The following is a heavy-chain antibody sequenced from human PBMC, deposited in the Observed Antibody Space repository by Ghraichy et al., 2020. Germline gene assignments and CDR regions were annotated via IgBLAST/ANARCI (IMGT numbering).Heavy chain of an antibody. D-gene: IGHD4-17*01. V-gene: IGHV3-48*02. CDR1: GFTFSHYS. CDR2: ISSSGAI. CDR3: ARDLSYGLDY. Sequence: GESLNISCAASGFTFSHYSMNWFRQAPGKGLEWVSYISSSGAIYYADPVKGRFFISRDDAKSSLYLQMNSLRDEDTAVYYCARDLSYGLDYWGQGTLVTVPS. J-gene: IGHJ4*02.